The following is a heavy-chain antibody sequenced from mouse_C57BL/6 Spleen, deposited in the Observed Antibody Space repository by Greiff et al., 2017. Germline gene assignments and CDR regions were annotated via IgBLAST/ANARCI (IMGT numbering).Heavy chain of an antibody. CDR2: ISRGGSYT. Sequence: EVMLVESGGDLVKPGGSLKLSCAASGFTFSSYGMSWVRQTPDKRLEWVATISRGGSYTYYPDSVQGSFTLSIDNAKNTLYLQMSSLKSEDTAMYYCARLYYGSRGFDYWGQGTTRTVSS. CDR3: ARLYYGSRGFDY. CDR1: GFTFSSYG. D-gene: IGHD1-1*01. V-gene: IGHV5-6*01. J-gene: IGHJ2*01.